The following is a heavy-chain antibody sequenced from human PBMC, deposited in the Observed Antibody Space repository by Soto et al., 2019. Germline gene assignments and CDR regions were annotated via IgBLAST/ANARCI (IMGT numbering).Heavy chain of an antibody. CDR1: GFTFSSYS. J-gene: IGHJ6*03. V-gene: IGHV3-21*01. CDR2: ISSSSSYI. Sequence: GGSLRLSCAASGFTFSSYSMNWVRQAPGKGLEWVSSISSSSSYIYYADSVKGRFTISRDNAKNSLYLQMNSLRAEDTAVYYCARERSVAAAGTDYDMDVWGKGTTVTVSS. CDR3: ARERSVAAAGTDYDMDV. D-gene: IGHD6-13*01.